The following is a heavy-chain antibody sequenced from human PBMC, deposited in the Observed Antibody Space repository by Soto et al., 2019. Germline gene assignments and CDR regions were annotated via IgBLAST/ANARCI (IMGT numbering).Heavy chain of an antibody. V-gene: IGHV3-74*01. CDR1: GFSIRKYW. Sequence: EVQLVESGGGLVQPGEALRLACAASGFSIRKYWMHRVRQAPGKGPVWVSYISGDGTTTDYAGSVKGRFTISRDNAKNTLFLQMDSLRVEDTAIYFCAIQDCTNDVCLEAAVTVGGALEYWGRGAQVTVSS. J-gene: IGHJ4*02. CDR2: ISGDGTTT. CDR3: AIQDCTNDVCLEAAVTVGGALEY. D-gene: IGHD2-8*01.